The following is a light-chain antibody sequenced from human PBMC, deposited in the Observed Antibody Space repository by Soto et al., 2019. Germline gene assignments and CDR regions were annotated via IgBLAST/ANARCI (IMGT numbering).Light chain of an antibody. V-gene: IGKV1-5*03. CDR3: QQYNSYWT. CDR1: QSISSW. J-gene: IGKJ4*02. CDR2: KAS. Sequence: DIQITQSPCTLSASVGDRVTIPCRASQSISSWLAWYQQKPGKAPKLLIYKASSLESGVPSRFSGSGSGTEFTLTISSLQPDDFATYYCQQYNSYWTFGGGTKVDIK.